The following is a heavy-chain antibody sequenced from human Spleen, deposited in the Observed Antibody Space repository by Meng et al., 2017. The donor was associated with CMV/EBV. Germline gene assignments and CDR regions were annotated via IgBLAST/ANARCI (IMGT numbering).Heavy chain of an antibody. CDR2: ISFDGNRE. CDR3: VKESPDTYRLDY. V-gene: IGHV3-30*02. CDR1: GFIFSTYH. Sequence: GESLKISCAASGFIFSTYHIHWVRQAPGKGLEWVAFISFDGNREYYADSVKGRFAVSRDNSENRVYLHMNSLRGEDTALYSCVKESPDTYRLDYWGQGTLVTVSS. D-gene: IGHD1-14*01. J-gene: IGHJ4*02.